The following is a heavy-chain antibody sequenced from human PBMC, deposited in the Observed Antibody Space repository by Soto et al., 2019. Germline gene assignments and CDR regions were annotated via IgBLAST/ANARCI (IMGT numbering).Heavy chain of an antibody. CDR1: GFTFRNFV. D-gene: IGHD3-3*01. CDR2: ISGTGGTT. Sequence: GGSLRLSCAASGFTFRNFVMSWVRQAPGKGLEWVSGISGTGGTTFYADSVKGRFTISRDNSRNTLYLEMNSLRAEDTAVYFWAKGDVWSGYYTGTFFFDYWGLGTLVTVSS. V-gene: IGHV3-23*01. CDR3: AKGDVWSGYYTGTFFFDY. J-gene: IGHJ4*02.